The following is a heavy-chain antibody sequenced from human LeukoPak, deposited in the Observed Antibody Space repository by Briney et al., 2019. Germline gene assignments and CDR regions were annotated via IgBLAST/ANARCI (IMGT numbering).Heavy chain of an antibody. CDR3: ARHSSGWTFDY. CDR2: IYYSGST. J-gene: IGHJ4*02. CDR1: GGSISSSSYY. V-gene: IGHV4-39*01. Sequence: SETLPLTCTVSGGSISSSSYYWGWIRQPPGKGLEWIGSIYYSGSTYYNPSLKSRVTISVDTSKNQFSLKLSSVTAADTAVYYCARHSSGWTFDYWGQGTLVTVSS. D-gene: IGHD6-19*01.